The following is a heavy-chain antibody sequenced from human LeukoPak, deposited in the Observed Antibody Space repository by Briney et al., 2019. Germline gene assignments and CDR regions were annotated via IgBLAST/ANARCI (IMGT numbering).Heavy chain of an antibody. J-gene: IGHJ1*01. V-gene: IGHV1-3*01. D-gene: IGHD3-3*01. CDR1: GYTFTSYA. Sequence: GASVKVSCKASGYTFTSYAMHWVRQAPGQRLEWMGWINAGNGNTKYSQKLQGRVTMTTDTSTSTAYMELRSLRSDDTAVYYCARGSILRFLEWLSSAEYFQHWGQGTLVTVSS. CDR2: INAGNGNT. CDR3: ARGSILRFLEWLSSAEYFQH.